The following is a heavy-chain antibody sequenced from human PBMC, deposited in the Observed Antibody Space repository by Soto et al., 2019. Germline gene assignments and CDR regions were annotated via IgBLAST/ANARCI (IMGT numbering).Heavy chain of an antibody. D-gene: IGHD2-21*02. Sequence: SVKVSCKAAGGTFRSYAISWVRQAPGEGLEWMGGIIPIFGTANYAQKFQGRVTITADESTSTAYMELSSLRSEDTAVYYCASSYCGGHCYSNYYGMVFGCQGATDTGSS. CDR3: ASSYCGGHCYSNYYGMVF. V-gene: IGHV1-69*13. CDR2: IIPIFGTA. J-gene: IGHJ6*02. CDR1: GGTFRSYA.